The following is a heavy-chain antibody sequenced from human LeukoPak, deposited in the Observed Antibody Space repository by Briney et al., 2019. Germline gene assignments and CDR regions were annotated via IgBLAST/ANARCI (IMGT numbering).Heavy chain of an antibody. Sequence: ASVKVSCKASRYTFTSYYMHWVRQAPGQGLEWMGIINPSGGSTSYAQKFQGRVTMTRDTSTSTVYMELSSLRSEDTAVYYCARDLFSRVTTNWFDPWGQGTLVTVSS. CDR1: RYTFTSYY. D-gene: IGHD4-17*01. CDR3: ARDLFSRVTTNWFDP. J-gene: IGHJ5*02. CDR2: INPSGGST. V-gene: IGHV1-46*01.